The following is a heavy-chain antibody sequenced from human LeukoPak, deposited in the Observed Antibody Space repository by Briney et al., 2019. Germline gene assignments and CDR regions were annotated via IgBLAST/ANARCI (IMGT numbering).Heavy chain of an antibody. CDR2: IIPIFGTA. CDR3: ARDWEMGYFDY. V-gene: IGHV1-69*05. Sequence: ASVKVSCKAPGGTFSSYAISWVRQAPGQGLEWVGRIIPIFGTANYAQKFQGRVTITTDESTSTAYMELSSLRSEDTAVYYCARDWEMGYFDYWGQGTLVTVSS. CDR1: GGTFSSYA. J-gene: IGHJ4*02. D-gene: IGHD5-24*01.